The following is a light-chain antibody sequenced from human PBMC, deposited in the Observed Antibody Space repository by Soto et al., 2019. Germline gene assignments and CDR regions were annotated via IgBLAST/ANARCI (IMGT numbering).Light chain of an antibody. V-gene: IGKV3-11*01. CDR2: DAS. CDR3: QQYGSSSWT. Sequence: EIVLTQSPATLSLSPGERATLSCRASQSVSSYLAWYQQKAGQAPGLLIYDASNRATGIPARFSGSVSGTDFTLTISSLEPEDFAVYYCQQYGSSSWTFGQGTKVEIK. J-gene: IGKJ1*01. CDR1: QSVSSY.